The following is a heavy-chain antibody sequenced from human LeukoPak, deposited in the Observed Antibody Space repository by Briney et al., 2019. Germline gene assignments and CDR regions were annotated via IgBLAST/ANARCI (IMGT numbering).Heavy chain of an antibody. Sequence: GASVKVSCKASGYTFPNYDINWLRQATGQGLEWMGWMNFNSGNTGYAQKFQGRVTMTGNTAISTIYMELSSLKSEDTAIYYCAKVGLGNTAIHIWGQGTMVTVSS. D-gene: IGHD3/OR15-3a*01. CDR1: GYTFPNYD. CDR3: AKVGLGNTAIHI. V-gene: IGHV1-8*01. CDR2: MNFNSGNT. J-gene: IGHJ3*02.